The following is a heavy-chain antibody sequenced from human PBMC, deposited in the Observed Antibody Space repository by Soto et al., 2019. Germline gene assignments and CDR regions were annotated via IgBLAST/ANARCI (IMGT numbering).Heavy chain of an antibody. CDR1: GFSLTTGGLG. Sequence: QITLKESGPTLVKPTQTLTLTCTFSGFSLTTGGLGVAWLRQPPGMALEWLADIYWNGEKNYSPSLKNRATITRDTSKNQVVLTVTNMDPVDTGTYYCSHRRAHSGMWFDPWGQGILVTVSS. CDR3: SHRRAHSGMWFDP. V-gene: IGHV2-5*01. J-gene: IGHJ5*02. D-gene: IGHD3-10*01. CDR2: IYWNGEK.